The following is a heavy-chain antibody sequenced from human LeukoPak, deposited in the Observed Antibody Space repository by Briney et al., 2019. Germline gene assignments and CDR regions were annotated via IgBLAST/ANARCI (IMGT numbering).Heavy chain of an antibody. CDR3: LWDCHYYFDH. CDR1: GFSFNHAW. D-gene: IGHD1-26*01. J-gene: IGHJ4*02. V-gene: IGHV3-15*01. CDR2: IKSKTDRGTT. Sequence: GGSLRLSCAASGFSFNHAWMSWVRQAPGKGPEWVGRIKSKTDRGTTDYAARVKGRFTISRDDSKNTLYLQMNSLKTEDTAVYYCLWDCHYYFDHWGQGTMVTVSS.